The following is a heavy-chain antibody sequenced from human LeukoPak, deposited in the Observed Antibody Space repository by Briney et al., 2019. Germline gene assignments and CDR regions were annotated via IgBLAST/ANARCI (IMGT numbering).Heavy chain of an antibody. CDR2: ISGSGGST. Sequence: PGGSLRLSCAASGFTFSSYGMSWVRQAPGKGLEWVSAISGSGGSTYYADSVKGRFTISRDNAKNSLYLQMNSLRAEDTAVYYCAKARGYSSSWVFGNYWGQGTLVTVSS. V-gene: IGHV3-23*01. CDR1: GFTFSSYG. CDR3: AKARGYSSSWVFGNY. D-gene: IGHD6-13*01. J-gene: IGHJ4*02.